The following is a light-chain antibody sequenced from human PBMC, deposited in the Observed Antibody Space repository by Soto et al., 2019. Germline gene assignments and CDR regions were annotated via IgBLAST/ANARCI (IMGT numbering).Light chain of an antibody. CDR3: QQRSTWPRLT. J-gene: IGKJ4*01. CDR2: DTS. V-gene: IGKV3-11*01. Sequence: EIVLTQSPATLSLSPGERATVSCRASQSVRSSLAWYQQRPGQAPRLLIYDTSNRATGIPARFSGSGSGTDFTLTIGSLEPEDFAVYYCQQRSTWPRLTFGGGTKVDI. CDR1: QSVRSS.